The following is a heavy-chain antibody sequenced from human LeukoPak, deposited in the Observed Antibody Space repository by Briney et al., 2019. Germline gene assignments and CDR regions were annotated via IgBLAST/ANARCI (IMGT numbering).Heavy chain of an antibody. V-gene: IGHV1-8*01. CDR3: ARLVRDYYDSSGNGVSGAFDI. CDR1: GYTFTSYD. J-gene: IGHJ3*02. CDR2: MNPNSGNT. D-gene: IGHD3-22*01. Sequence: ASVKVSCKASGYTFTSYDINWVRQATGQGLEGMGWMNPNSGNTGYAQKFQGRVTMTRNTSISTAYLQWSSLKASDTAMYYCARLVRDYYDSSGNGVSGAFDIWGQGTMVTVSS.